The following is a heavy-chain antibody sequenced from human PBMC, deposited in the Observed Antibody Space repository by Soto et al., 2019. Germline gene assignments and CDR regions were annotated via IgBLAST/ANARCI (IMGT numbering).Heavy chain of an antibody. CDR2: IKQDGSEK. V-gene: IGHV3-7*05. CDR1: GFNFSSYW. J-gene: IGHJ4*02. CDR3: AREKQLKAPLNDY. D-gene: IGHD6-13*01. Sequence: PGGSVRLSCAASGFNFSSYWMSWVRQAPGKGLEWVANIKQDGSEKYYVDSVKGRFTISRDNAKNSLYLQMNSLRAEDTAVYYCAREKQLKAPLNDYWGQGTLVTVSS.